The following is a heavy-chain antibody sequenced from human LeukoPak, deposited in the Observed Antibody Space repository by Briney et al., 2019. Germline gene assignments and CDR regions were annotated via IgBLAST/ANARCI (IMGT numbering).Heavy chain of an antibody. D-gene: IGHD1-26*01. V-gene: IGHV4-34*01. CDR3: ARSRRRELLRTYFDY. J-gene: IGHJ4*02. CDR1: GGSFSGFY. Sequence: SETLSLTCAVYGGSFSGFYWSWIRQPPGKGLEWIGEITHSGSSNYNPSLKSRVTISVDTSKNQFSLNLTSVTAADTAVYYCARSRRRELLRTYFDYWGQGTLVSVSS. CDR2: ITHSGSS.